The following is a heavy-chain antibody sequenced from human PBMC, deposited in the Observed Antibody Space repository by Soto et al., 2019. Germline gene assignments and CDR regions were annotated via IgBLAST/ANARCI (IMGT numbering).Heavy chain of an antibody. CDR3: ARVVLVGATPDYLDH. CDR1: GFTVSRNF. J-gene: IGHJ4*01. V-gene: IGHV3-53*01. CDR2: LYSGGTT. D-gene: IGHD1-26*01. Sequence: EVQLVESGGGLIQPGGSLRLSCAVSGFTVSRNFMSWIRQAPGKGLQWVSILYSGGTTYYTDSVKGRFTISGDNSKNTVYLQMNSLRVEDTATYYCARVVLVGATPDYLDHWGQGTLVSVSS.